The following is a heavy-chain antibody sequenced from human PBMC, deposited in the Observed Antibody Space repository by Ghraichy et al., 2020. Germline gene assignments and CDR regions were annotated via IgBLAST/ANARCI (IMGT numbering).Heavy chain of an antibody. Sequence: GSLRLSCAASGFRFDQFMMHWVRQVPGKGLEWVSLISWDGGDIDYADSVKGRFTISRDNSRNSLYLQMNSLRTEDTALYYCAKDRGDWKGFDHWGQGTLVTVSS. CDR2: ISWDGGDI. J-gene: IGHJ4*02. D-gene: IGHD2-21*02. CDR3: AKDRGDWKGFDH. CDR1: GFRFDQFM. V-gene: IGHV3-43*01.